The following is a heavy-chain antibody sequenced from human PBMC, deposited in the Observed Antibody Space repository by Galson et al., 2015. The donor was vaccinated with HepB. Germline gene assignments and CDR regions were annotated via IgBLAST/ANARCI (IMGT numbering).Heavy chain of an antibody. V-gene: IGHV3-23*01. CDR1: GFSFTSYA. Sequence: SLRVSCAASGFSFTSYAMTWVRQAPGKGLEWVSSITSSGGDSYYTDSVKGRFTVSRDNSKNTLLLQLNSLRAEDTAMYFCAKDGIMVANNPYHFHYWGQGTLVTVSS. J-gene: IGHJ4*02. CDR3: AKDGIMVANNPYHFHY. CDR2: ITSSGGDS. D-gene: IGHD2-15*01.